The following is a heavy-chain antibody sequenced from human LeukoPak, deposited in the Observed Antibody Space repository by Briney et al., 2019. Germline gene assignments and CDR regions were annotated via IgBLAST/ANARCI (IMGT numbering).Heavy chain of an antibody. CDR3: AREYGSGDFDY. J-gene: IGHJ4*02. V-gene: IGHV4-59*01. CDR2: IYYSGST. CDR1: GGFISSYY. Sequence: SETLSLTCTVSGGFISSYYWSWIRQPPGKGLEWIGYIYYSGSTNYNPSLKSRVTISVDTSKNQFSLKLSSVTAADTAVYYCAREYGSGDFDYWGQGTLVIVSS. D-gene: IGHD3-10*01.